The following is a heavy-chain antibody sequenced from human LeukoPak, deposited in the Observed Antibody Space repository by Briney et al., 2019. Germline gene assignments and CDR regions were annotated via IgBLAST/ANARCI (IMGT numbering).Heavy chain of an antibody. CDR2: MNPNSGNT. J-gene: IGHJ4*02. CDR3: ARGIFRVAGTGVHY. V-gene: IGHV1-8*01. Sequence: ASVKVSCKASGYTFTSYDINWVRQATGQGLEWMGWMNPNSGNTGYAQKFQGRVTMTRNTSISTAYMELSSLRSEDTAVYYCARGIFRVAGTGVHYWGQGILATVSS. CDR1: GYTFTSYD. D-gene: IGHD6-19*01.